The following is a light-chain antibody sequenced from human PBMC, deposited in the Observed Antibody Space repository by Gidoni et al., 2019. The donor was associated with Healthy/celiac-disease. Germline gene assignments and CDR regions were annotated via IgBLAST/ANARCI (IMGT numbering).Light chain of an antibody. CDR1: SIDVGGYNY. Sequence: QSALTQPASVSASPVPSSTISCTCTSIDVGGYNYVSWYQQHPGKATKLMIYEVSMRPSGVVTRFAGSKSGNTASLTIFGLQAEDEADYYCSSYTSSSTRVFGTGTKVTVL. V-gene: IGLV2-14*01. J-gene: IGLJ1*01. CDR2: EVS. CDR3: SSYTSSSTRV.